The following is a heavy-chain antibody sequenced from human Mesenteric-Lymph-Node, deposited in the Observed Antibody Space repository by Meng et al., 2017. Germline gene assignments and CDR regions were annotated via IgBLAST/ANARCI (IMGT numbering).Heavy chain of an antibody. J-gene: IGHJ4*02. Sequence: SETLSLTCTVSGYSISSGYYWGWIRQPPGKGLEWIGSIYHSVSTYYNPSLKSRVTISVDTSKNQFSLKLSSVTAADTAVYYCARVWTGPGYFDYWGQGTLVTVSS. V-gene: IGHV4-38-2*02. CDR3: ARVWTGPGYFDY. CDR1: GYSISSGYY. D-gene: IGHD3/OR15-3a*01. CDR2: IYHSVST.